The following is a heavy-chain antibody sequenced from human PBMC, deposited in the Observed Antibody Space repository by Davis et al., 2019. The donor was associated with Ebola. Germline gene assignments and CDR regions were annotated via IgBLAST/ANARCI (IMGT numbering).Heavy chain of an antibody. V-gene: IGHV1-2*02. D-gene: IGHD1-14*01. CDR2: INPNSGGT. CDR1: GYTFTGYY. CDR3: ARDWSDPAGNWFDP. Sequence: ASVKVSCKASGYTFTGYYMHWVRQAPGQGLEWMGWINPNSGGTNYAQKFQGRVTMTRDTSISTAYMELSRLRSDDTAVYYCARDWSDPAGNWFDPWGQGTLVTVSS. J-gene: IGHJ5*02.